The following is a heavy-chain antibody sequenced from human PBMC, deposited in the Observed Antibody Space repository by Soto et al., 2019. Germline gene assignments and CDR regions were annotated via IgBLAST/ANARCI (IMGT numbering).Heavy chain of an antibody. D-gene: IGHD6-13*01. J-gene: IGHJ6*02. CDR3: ASSPAFSSSWYGIPPDPSHGMDV. Sequence: QMQLVQSGAEVKRPGASVRVSCKSSGYTFTSFYIHWVRQAPGQGLEWMGIINPSGGITNFAQRFQGRVNMTRGMSTNTHYMELSSLKSDDTAVYYCASSPAFSSSWYGIPPDPSHGMDVWGQGTTVTVS. V-gene: IGHV1-46*01. CDR1: GYTFTSFY. CDR2: INPSGGIT.